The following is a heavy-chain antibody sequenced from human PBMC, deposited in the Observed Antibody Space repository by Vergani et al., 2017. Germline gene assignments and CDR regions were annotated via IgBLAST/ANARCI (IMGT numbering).Heavy chain of an antibody. D-gene: IGHD1/OR15-1a*01. CDR3: TTDPPSNWNKPFDY. Sequence: EVQLVESGGGLVKPGGSLRLSCAASGFTFSNAWMSWVRQAPGKGLEWVGRIKSKTDGGTTDYAAPVKGRFTISRDDSKNTLYLQMNSLKTEDTAVYYCTTDPPSNWNKPFDYWGQGTLVTVSS. CDR2: IKSKTDGGTT. CDR1: GFTFSNAW. V-gene: IGHV3-15*01. J-gene: IGHJ4*02.